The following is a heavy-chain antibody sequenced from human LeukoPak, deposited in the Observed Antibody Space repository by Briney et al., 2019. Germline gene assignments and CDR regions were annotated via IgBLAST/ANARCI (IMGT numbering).Heavy chain of an antibody. J-gene: IGHJ4*02. Sequence: PGGSLRLSCAASGFTFSNYWMHWVRQAPGKGLVWVSRMNSDGSSTSYADSVKGRFTISRDNAKNTLYLQMNSLRAEDTAVYYCTRVGYIDEGIDYWGQGTLVTVSS. D-gene: IGHD5-24*01. V-gene: IGHV3-74*01. CDR3: TRVGYIDEGIDY. CDR2: MNSDGSST. CDR1: GFTFSNYW.